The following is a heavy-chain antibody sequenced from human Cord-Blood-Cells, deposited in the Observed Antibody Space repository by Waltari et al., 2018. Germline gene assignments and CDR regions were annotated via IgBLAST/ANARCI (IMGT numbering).Heavy chain of an antibody. D-gene: IGHD5-12*01. CDR2: FDPEDGET. CDR1: GYTLTELS. V-gene: IGHV1-24*01. J-gene: IGHJ3*02. Sequence: QVQLVQSGAEVKKPGASVKVSCKVSGYTLTELSMHWVRQALGQGLEWMGGFDPEDGETIYAQKFQGRVTMTEDTSTDTAYMELSSLRSEDTAVYYCATRDIVATILTDDAFDIWGQGTMVTVSS. CDR3: ATRDIVATILTDDAFDI.